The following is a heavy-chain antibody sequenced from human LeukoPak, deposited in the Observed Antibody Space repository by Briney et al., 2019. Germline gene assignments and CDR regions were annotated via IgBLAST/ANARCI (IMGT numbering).Heavy chain of an antibody. Sequence: SVKVSCKASRGTFSSYAISWVRQAPGQGLEWMGEIIPIFGTANYAQKFQGRVTITTDESTSTAYMELSSLRSEDTAVYYCARGALYCSSTSCYVPFDPWGQGTLVTVSS. CDR3: ARGALYCSSTSCYVPFDP. CDR1: RGTFSSYA. V-gene: IGHV1-69*05. J-gene: IGHJ5*02. CDR2: IIPIFGTA. D-gene: IGHD2-2*01.